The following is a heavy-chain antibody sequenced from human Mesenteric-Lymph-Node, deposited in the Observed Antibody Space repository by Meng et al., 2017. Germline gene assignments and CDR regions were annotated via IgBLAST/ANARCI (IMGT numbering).Heavy chain of an antibody. Sequence: GESLKISCTASGFTFGDYAMSWVRQAPGKGLEWVGFIRSKAYGGTTEYAASVKGRFTISRDDSKSIAYLQMNSLKTEDTAVYYCTGYYYGSGSQTPLFDPWGQGTLVTVSS. CDR3: TGYYYGSGSQTPLFDP. V-gene: IGHV3-49*04. D-gene: IGHD3-10*01. J-gene: IGHJ5*02. CDR2: IRSKAYGGTT. CDR1: GFTFGDYA.